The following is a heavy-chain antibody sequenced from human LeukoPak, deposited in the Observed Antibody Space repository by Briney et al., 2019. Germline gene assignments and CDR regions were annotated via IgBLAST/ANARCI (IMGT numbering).Heavy chain of an antibody. V-gene: IGHV3-23*01. CDR1: GFTFSSYA. CDR2: ISGSGGST. D-gene: IGHD2/OR15-2a*01. J-gene: IGHJ4*02. CDR3: AKDLGRSEILFPFDY. Sequence: GGSLRLSCAASGFTFSSYAMSWVRQAPGKGPEWVSAISGSGGSTYYADSVKGRFTISRDNSKNTLYLQMNSLRGEDTAVYYCAKDLGRSEILFPFDYWGQGTLVTVSS.